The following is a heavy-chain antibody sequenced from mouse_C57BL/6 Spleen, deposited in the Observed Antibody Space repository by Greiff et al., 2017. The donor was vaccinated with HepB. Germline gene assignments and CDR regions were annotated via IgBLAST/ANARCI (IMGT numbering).Heavy chain of an antibody. D-gene: IGHD4-1*01. CDR1: GYTFTSYW. CDR2: IDPSDSYT. J-gene: IGHJ3*01. V-gene: IGHV1-69*01. Sequence: QVQLQQPGAELVMPGASVKLSCKASGYTFTSYWMHWVKQRPGQGLEWIGEIDPSDSYTNYNQKFKGKSTLTVDKSSSTAYMLRSSLTAEDSAVYYGARRGLGPAWCADWGQGTLVTVSA. CDR3: ARRGLGPAWCAD.